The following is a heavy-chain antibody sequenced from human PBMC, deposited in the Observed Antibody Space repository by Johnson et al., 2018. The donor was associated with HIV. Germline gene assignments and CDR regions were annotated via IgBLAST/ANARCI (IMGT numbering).Heavy chain of an antibody. Sequence: VQLVESGGGVVQPGRSLRLSCAASGFTFSSYWMHWVRQAPGKGLVWVSRISRDGSSTTYADSVKGRFTISRDNAKNTLFLQMNGLRPEDTAVYYCAREGLAANAFDTWGQGTMVTVSS. J-gene: IGHJ3*02. CDR2: ISRDGSST. V-gene: IGHV3-74*01. CDR1: GFTFSSYW. D-gene: IGHD3/OR15-3a*01. CDR3: AREGLAANAFDT.